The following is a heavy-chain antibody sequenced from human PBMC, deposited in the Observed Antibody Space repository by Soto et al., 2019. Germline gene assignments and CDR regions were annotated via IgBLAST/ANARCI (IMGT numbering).Heavy chain of an antibody. CDR2: FDPEDGET. CDR1: GYTLTELS. Sequence: ASVKVSCKVSGYTLTELSMHWVRQAPGEGLEWMGGFDPEDGETIYAQKFQGRVTITADESTSTAYMELSSLRSEDTAVYYCARIVGIVGAAVNWFDPWGQGTLITVSS. J-gene: IGHJ5*02. V-gene: IGHV1-24*01. D-gene: IGHD1-26*01. CDR3: ARIVGIVGAAVNWFDP.